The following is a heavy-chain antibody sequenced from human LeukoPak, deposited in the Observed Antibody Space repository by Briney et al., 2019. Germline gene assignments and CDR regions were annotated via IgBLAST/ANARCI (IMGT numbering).Heavy chain of an antibody. D-gene: IGHD3-16*02. CDR2: IYYSGST. V-gene: IGHV4-39*01. CDR1: GGSISSSSYY. J-gene: IGHJ6*02. Sequence: PSETLSLTCTVSGGSISSSSYYWGWIRQPPGKGLEWIGSIYYSGSTYYNPSLKSRVTISVDTSKNQFSLKLSSVTAADTAVYYCAAQNRGTYDYVWGSYRGLYYYCGMDVWGQGTTVTVSS. CDR3: AAQNRGTYDYVWGSYRGLYYYCGMDV.